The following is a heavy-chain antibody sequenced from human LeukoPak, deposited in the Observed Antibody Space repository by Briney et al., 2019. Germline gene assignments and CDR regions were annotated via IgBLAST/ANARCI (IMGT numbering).Heavy chain of an antibody. CDR1: GDTFTSDY. CDR3: ARVGGEGSGWYGFPSTDIDY. J-gene: IGHJ4*02. Sequence: SSVKGSCKASGDTFTSDYMHWVRQAPGQGLEWMGIINPSGGSTSYAQKFQGRVTMTRDTSTSTVYMELSSLRSEDTAVYYCARVGGEGSGWYGFPSTDIDYWGQGTLVTVSS. CDR2: INPSGGST. D-gene: IGHD6-19*01. V-gene: IGHV1-46*01.